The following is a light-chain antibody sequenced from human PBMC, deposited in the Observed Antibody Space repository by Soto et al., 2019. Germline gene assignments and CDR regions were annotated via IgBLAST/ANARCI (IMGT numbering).Light chain of an antibody. V-gene: IGLV2-14*01. CDR3: SSYTRSSTWV. CDR1: SSDIGGYNY. J-gene: IGLJ3*02. CDR2: EVS. Sequence: QSALTQPASVSGSPGQSITISCIGTSSDIGGYNYVSWYQQHPGKAPKVMIYEVSNRSSGVSNRFSGSKSGKTASLTISGLQAEDEADYYCSSYTRSSTWVFGGGTKLTVL.